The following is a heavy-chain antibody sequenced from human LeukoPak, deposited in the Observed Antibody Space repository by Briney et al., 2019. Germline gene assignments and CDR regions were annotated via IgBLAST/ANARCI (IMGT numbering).Heavy chain of an antibody. Sequence: PSETLSLTCTVSGGSISSYYWSWIRQPPGKGLEWIGYIYYSGSTNYNPSLKSRVTISVDTSKNQFSLKLSSVTAADTAVCYCARAGGYCSSTSCSHYFDYWGQGTLVTVSS. D-gene: IGHD2-2*01. CDR3: ARAGGYCSSTSCSHYFDY. J-gene: IGHJ4*02. CDR1: GGSISSYY. V-gene: IGHV4-59*01. CDR2: IYYSGST.